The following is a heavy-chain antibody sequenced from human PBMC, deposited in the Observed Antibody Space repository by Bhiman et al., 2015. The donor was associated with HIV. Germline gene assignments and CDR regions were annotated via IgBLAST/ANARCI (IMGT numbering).Heavy chain of an antibody. CDR1: EFIFSAYA. Sequence: EVQLLESGGGLVQPGGSLRLSCAASEFIFSAYAMTWVRQAPGKGLEWVSGISASGVTTDYADSVKGRFTISRDNSKNTVYLQMNSLRVEDTAVYYCASNPRWTYDGFDIRGQGTMVTVSS. J-gene: IGHJ3*02. CDR3: ASNPRWTYDGFDI. V-gene: IGHV3-23*01. CDR2: ISASGVTT. D-gene: IGHD3/OR15-3a*01.